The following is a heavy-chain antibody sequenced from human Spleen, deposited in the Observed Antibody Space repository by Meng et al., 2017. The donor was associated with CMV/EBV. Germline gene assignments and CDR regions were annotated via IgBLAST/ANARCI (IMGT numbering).Heavy chain of an antibody. J-gene: IGHJ4*02. D-gene: IGHD2-2*01. CDR3: ARGRYCSSTSCHIGFDY. Sequence: QVELQEAGPGLLKPSQTLSLTCTVSGGSICSGDYYWSWIRQPPGKGLEWIGYIYYSGSTYYNPSLKSRVTISVDTSKNQFSLKLSSVTAADTAVYYCARGRYCSSTSCHIGFDYWGQGTLVTVSS. CDR1: GGSICSGDYY. CDR2: IYYSGST. V-gene: IGHV4-30-4*08.